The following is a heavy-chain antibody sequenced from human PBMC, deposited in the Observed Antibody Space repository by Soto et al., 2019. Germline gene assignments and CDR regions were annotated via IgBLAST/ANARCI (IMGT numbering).Heavy chain of an antibody. Sequence: GASVKVSCKASGGTFSSYAISWVRQAPGQGLEWMGGIIPIFGTANYAQRFQGRVTITADESTSTAYMELSSLRSEDTAVYYCARDRVVAANNWFDPWGQGTLVTVPS. CDR3: ARDRVVAANNWFDP. D-gene: IGHD2-15*01. J-gene: IGHJ5*02. CDR1: GGTFSSYA. CDR2: IIPIFGTA. V-gene: IGHV1-69*13.